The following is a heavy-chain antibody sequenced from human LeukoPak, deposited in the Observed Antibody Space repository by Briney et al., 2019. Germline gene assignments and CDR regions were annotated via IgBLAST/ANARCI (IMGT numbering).Heavy chain of an antibody. CDR3: ARGYSSGWYG. J-gene: IGHJ4*02. CDR1: GGTFSSYA. D-gene: IGHD6-19*01. V-gene: IGHV1-69*04. CDR2: IIPILGIA. Sequence: SVKVSCKASGGTFSSYAISWVGQAPGQGLEWMGRIIPILGIANYAQKFQGRVTITADKSTSTAYMELSSLRSEDTAVYYCARGYSSGWYGWGQGTLVTVSS.